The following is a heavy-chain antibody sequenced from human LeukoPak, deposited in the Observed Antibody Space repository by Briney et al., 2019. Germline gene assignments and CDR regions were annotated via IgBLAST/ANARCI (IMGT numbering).Heavy chain of an antibody. CDR1: GYTFTGYY. CDR3: ARVLNLVYYYGSGCCAASDI. V-gene: IGHV1-2*02. CDR2: INPNGGGT. D-gene: IGHD3-10*01. J-gene: IGHJ3*02. Sequence: GASVKVSCKASGYTFTGYYMHWVRQAPGQGLEWMGWINPNGGGTNYAQKFQGRVTMTRDTSISTAYMELSRLRSDDTAVYYCARVLNLVYYYGSGCCAASDIWGQGTMVTVSS.